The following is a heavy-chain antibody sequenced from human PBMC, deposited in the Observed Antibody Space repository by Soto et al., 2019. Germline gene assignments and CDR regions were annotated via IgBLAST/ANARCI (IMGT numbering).Heavy chain of an antibody. Sequence: QVQLVQSGAEVKKPGASVKVSCKASGYTFTSYDINWVRQATGQGLEWMGWMNPNSGNTGYAQKFQGRVTMTRNTSISTAYMELSSLRSEDTAVCYCARAISNLASHWFDPWGQGTLVTVSS. CDR3: ARAISNLASHWFDP. D-gene: IGHD4-4*01. V-gene: IGHV1-8*01. J-gene: IGHJ5*02. CDR2: MNPNSGNT. CDR1: GYTFTSYD.